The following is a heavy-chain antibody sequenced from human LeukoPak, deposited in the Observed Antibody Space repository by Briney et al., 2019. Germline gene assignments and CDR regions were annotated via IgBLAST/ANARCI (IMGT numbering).Heavy chain of an antibody. CDR2: ISPGDGST. D-gene: IGHD2-15*01. CDR1: GYSFGNYH. Sequence: ASVKVSCKASGYSFGNYHLHWVRQAPGQGLEWMGRISPGDGSTRYAQMFQGRVTMTRDTSTSTVFTELSGLRSEDTAVYYCAREGYKYDKTEFDYWGQGTLVTVSP. CDR3: AREGYKYDKTEFDY. V-gene: IGHV1-46*01. J-gene: IGHJ4*02.